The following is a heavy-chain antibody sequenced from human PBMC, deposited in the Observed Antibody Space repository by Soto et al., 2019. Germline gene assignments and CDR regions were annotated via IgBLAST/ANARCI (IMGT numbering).Heavy chain of an antibody. V-gene: IGHV1-69*13. D-gene: IGHD3-22*01. CDR3: ARGPDRSGFYLFDY. Sequence: SVKVSCKASGGTFSNHAVSWVRQAPGQGPEWMGGIIPLSGTTNYVQKFQGRVTITADEPMTTAYMELSSLRFDDTAVYYCARGPDRSGFYLFDYWGQGTLVTVSS. CDR1: GGTFSNHA. CDR2: IIPLSGTT. J-gene: IGHJ4*02.